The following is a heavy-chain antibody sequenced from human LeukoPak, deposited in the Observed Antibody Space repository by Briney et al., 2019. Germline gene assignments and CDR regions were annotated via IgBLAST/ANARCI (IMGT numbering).Heavy chain of an antibody. D-gene: IGHD3-3*01. Sequence: SETLSLTCAVYGGSFSSYYWGWLRQPPGKGLEWIGSIYYSGSTYYNPSLKSRVTISVDTSKSQFSLKLSSVTAADTAVYYCARLEFDDFWSGYYDRGYYFDYWGQGTLVTVSS. CDR3: ARLEFDDFWSGYYDRGYYFDY. CDR2: IYYSGST. J-gene: IGHJ4*02. CDR1: GGSFSSYY. V-gene: IGHV4-39*01.